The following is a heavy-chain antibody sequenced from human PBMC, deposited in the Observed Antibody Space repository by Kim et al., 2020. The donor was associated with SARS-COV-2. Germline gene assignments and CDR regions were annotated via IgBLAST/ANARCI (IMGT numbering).Heavy chain of an antibody. V-gene: IGHV3-9*01. CDR1: GFTFDDYA. CDR2: ISWNSGSI. Sequence: GGSLRLSCAASGFTFDDYAMHWVRQAPGKGLEWVSGISWNSGSIGYADSVKGRFTISRDNAKNSLYLQMNSLRAEDTALYYCAKDFSGGYYSTSPFFDYWGQGTLVTVSS. J-gene: IGHJ4*02. CDR3: AKDFSGGYYSTSPFFDY. D-gene: IGHD3-22*01.